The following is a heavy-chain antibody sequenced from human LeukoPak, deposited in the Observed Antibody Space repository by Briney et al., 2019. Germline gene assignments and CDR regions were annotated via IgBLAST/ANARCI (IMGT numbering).Heavy chain of an antibody. CDR3: ARETPSSGPIRESEYFQH. CDR2: IKQDGSEK. Sequence: GGSLRLSCAASGFTFSSYWMSWVRQAPGKGLEWVANIKQDGSEKYYVDSVKGRFTISRDNAKNSLYLQMNSLRAEDTAVYYCARETPSSGPIRESEYFQHWGQGTLVTVSS. CDR1: GFTFSSYW. D-gene: IGHD3-22*01. V-gene: IGHV3-7*01. J-gene: IGHJ1*01.